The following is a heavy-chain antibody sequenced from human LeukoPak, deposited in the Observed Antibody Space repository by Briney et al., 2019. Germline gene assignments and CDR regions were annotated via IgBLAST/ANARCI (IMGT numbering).Heavy chain of an antibody. CDR2: IWYDGSNK. CDR1: GFTFSRYG. CDR3: AREFGYSSSWPGWFDP. J-gene: IGHJ5*02. V-gene: IGHV3-33*01. Sequence: GRSLRLSCAASGFTFSRYGMHWVRQAPGKGLEWVAVIWYDGSNKYYADSVKGRFTISRDNSKNTLYLQMNSLRAEDTAVYYCAREFGYSSSWPGWFDPWGQGTLVTVSS. D-gene: IGHD6-13*01.